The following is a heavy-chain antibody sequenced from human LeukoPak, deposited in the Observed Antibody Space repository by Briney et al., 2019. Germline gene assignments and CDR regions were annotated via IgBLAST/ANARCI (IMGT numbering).Heavy chain of an antibody. CDR1: GGTFSSYA. V-gene: IGHV1-69*05. D-gene: IGHD4-23*01. J-gene: IGHJ4*02. Sequence: SVKASFKASGGTFSSYAISWVRRAPGQGLEWMGGIIPIFGTANYAQKFQGRVTITTDESTSTAYMELSSLRSEDTAVYYCARGSGYGGNSIYFDYWGQGTLVTVSS. CDR2: IIPIFGTA. CDR3: ARGSGYGGNSIYFDY.